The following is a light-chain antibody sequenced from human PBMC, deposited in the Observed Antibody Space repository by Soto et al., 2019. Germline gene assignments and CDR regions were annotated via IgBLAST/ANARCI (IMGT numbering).Light chain of an antibody. CDR2: GPS. CDR1: QSVSSN. Sequence: IVMTQSPAPLSLSPGERATFSCRASQSVSSNLAWSQKKPGQAPRLLFYGPSTRATGIPARFSGSGSGTEFTLTLRSLQSEDFAVYYWQQYNNWPPYTFGQGTKLEIK. V-gene: IGKV3-15*01. CDR3: QQYNNWPPYT. J-gene: IGKJ2*01.